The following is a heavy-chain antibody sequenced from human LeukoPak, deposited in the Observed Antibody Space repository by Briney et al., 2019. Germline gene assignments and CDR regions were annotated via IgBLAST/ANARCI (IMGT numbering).Heavy chain of an antibody. Sequence: SGGSLRLSCAASGFTFSSYSMNWVRQAPGKGLEWVSYISSSSSTIYYADSVKGRFTISRDNAKNSLYLQMNSLRAEDTAVYYCARGGVESWSPLPYYFDYWGQGTLVTVSS. V-gene: IGHV3-48*01. CDR2: ISSSSSTI. J-gene: IGHJ4*02. CDR3: ARGGVESWSPLPYYFDY. D-gene: IGHD2-15*01. CDR1: GFTFSSYS.